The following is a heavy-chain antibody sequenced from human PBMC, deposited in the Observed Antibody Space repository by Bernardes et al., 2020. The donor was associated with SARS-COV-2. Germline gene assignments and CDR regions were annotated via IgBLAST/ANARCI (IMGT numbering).Heavy chain of an antibody. V-gene: IGHV1-69*04. CDR1: RDTSSTFA. CDR2: IIPPTGVA. J-gene: IGHJ4*02. CDR3: AKQSLRTGPLTY. Sequence: SVKVSCKASRDTSSTFAFNWVRQAPGQGPEWMGRIIPPTGVADYAQTFQGRLSFSADDSTSTFYMELTNLKSADTAVYFCAKQSLRTGPLTYWGQGTLVTVSS. D-gene: IGHD4-4*01.